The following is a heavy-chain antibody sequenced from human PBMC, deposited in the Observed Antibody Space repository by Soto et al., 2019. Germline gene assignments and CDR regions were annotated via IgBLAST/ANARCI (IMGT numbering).Heavy chain of an antibody. CDR2: ISWHSGNI. D-gene: IGHD4-4*01. V-gene: IGHV3-9*01. CDR3: AKDKLYSNYEHYHDY. Sequence: EVQLVESGGGLVQPGRSLRLSCAASGFTFENYAMHWVRQAPGKGLEWVSGISWHSGNIGYADSVRGRFTISRDNAKNSLYLQMNSLRPEDTGLDDCAKDKLYSNYEHYHDYWGQGTLVTVSS. CDR1: GFTFENYA. J-gene: IGHJ4*02.